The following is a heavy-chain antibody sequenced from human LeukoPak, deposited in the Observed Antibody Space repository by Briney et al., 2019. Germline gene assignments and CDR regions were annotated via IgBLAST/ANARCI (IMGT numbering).Heavy chain of an antibody. CDR2: IIPILDLT. D-gene: IGHD1-1*01. V-gene: IGHV1-69*04. CDR3: ARDSGRPPTSFDY. CDR1: GGTFNHFG. Sequence: SVKVSCKASGGTFNHFGINWVRQAPGHGLEWMGRIIPILDLTKYAPKIQDRVTVTADKSTSTAYMELNSLRSEDTAVYFCARDSGRPPTSFDYWGQGTLVTVSS. J-gene: IGHJ4*02.